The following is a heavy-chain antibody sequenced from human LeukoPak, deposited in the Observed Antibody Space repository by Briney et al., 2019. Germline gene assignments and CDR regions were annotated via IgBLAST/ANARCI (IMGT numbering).Heavy chain of an antibody. CDR3: AKDLSPSPLLWFGEAYGMDV. V-gene: IGHV3-21*01. D-gene: IGHD3-10*01. CDR1: GFTFSSYN. Sequence: SGGSLRLSCAASGFTFSSYNMNWVRQAPGKGLEWVSSISSSSTYIYYADSVKGRFTISRDNSKNTLYLQMNSLRAEDTAVYYCAKDLSPSPLLWFGEAYGMDVWGQGTTVTVSS. J-gene: IGHJ6*02. CDR2: ISSSSTYI.